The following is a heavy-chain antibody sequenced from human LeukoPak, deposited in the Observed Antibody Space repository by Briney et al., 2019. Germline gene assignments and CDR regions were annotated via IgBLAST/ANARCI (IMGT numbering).Heavy chain of an antibody. V-gene: IGHV5-51*01. D-gene: IGHD4-17*01. CDR3: ARQHTVTGDYFDY. CDR2: IYPGDSDT. J-gene: IGHJ4*02. Sequence: GESLKISCKGPGYSFTSYWIGWVRQMPGKGLEWMGIIYPGDSDTRYSPSFQGQVTISADKSISTAYLQWSSLKASDTSMYYCARQHTVTGDYFDYWGQGTLVTVSS. CDR1: GYSFTSYW.